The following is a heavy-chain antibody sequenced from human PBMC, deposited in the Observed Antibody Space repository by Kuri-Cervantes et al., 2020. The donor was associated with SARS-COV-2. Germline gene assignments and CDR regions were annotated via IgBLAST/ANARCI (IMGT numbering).Heavy chain of an antibody. CDR1: GFTFSSYA. V-gene: IGHV3-23*01. Sequence: GGFLRLSCAASGFTFSSYAMSWVRQAPGKGLEWVSAISGSGGSTYYADSVKGWFTISRDNSKNTLYLQMNSLRAEDTAVYYCARRTARGGAFDIWGQGTMVTVSS. CDR2: ISGSGGST. CDR3: ARRTARGGAFDI. D-gene: IGHD6-6*01. J-gene: IGHJ3*02.